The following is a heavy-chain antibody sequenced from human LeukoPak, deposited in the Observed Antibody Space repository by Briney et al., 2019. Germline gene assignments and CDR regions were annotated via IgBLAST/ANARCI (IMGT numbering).Heavy chain of an antibody. CDR3: ARAAPPARCGETPHRPYCYFVL. CDR1: GFTFSSYG. V-gene: IGHV3-33*01. Sequence: GGSLRLSCAAPGFTFSSYGMHWVRQAPGKGLEWVAVIWYDGSNKYYADSVKGRFTISRDNSNNTLYLQMNSLRSEDTAVYYWARAAPPARCGETPHRPYCYFVLGGRGPLVTVS. D-gene: IGHD3-10*01. CDR2: IWYDGSNK. J-gene: IGHJ2*01.